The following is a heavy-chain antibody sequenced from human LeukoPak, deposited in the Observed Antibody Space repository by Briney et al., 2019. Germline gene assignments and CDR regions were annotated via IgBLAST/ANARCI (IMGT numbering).Heavy chain of an antibody. D-gene: IGHD3-9*01. Sequence: GGSLRLSCAASGFTFSSYAMSWVRQAPGKGLEWVSAISGSGGSTYYADSVKGRFTISRDNSKNTLYLQMNSLRAEDTAVYYCAKVLTVFRYFAWLFREYYFDYWGQGTLVTVSS. J-gene: IGHJ4*02. V-gene: IGHV3-23*01. CDR2: ISGSGGST. CDR1: GFTFSSYA. CDR3: AKVLTVFRYFAWLFREYYFDY.